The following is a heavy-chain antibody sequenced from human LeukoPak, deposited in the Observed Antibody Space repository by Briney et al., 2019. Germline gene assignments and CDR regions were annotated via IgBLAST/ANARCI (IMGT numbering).Heavy chain of an antibody. CDR1: GYTFTSYY. J-gene: IGHJ5*02. D-gene: IGHD2-2*01. CDR2: INPNSGGT. CDR3: ARGGAPYCSSTSCYRVRDWFDP. Sequence: GASVKVSCKASGYTFTSYYMHWVRQAPGQGLEWMGWINPNSGGTNYAQKFQGRVTMTRDTSISTAYMELSRLRSDDTAVYYCARGGAPYCSSTSCYRVRDWFDPWGQGTLVTVSS. V-gene: IGHV1-2*02.